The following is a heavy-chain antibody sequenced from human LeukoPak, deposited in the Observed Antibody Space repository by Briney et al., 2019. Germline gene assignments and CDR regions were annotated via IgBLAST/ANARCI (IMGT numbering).Heavy chain of an antibody. Sequence: ASVKVSCKASGYTFTSYGISWVRQAPGQGLEWMGWISAYNGNTNYAQKLRGRVTMTTDTSTSTAYMELRSLRSDDTAVYYCARDVVVVPAAISVFQKYIYYYGMDVWGQGTTVTVSS. D-gene: IGHD2-2*02. CDR3: ARDVVVVPAAISVFQKYIYYYGMDV. V-gene: IGHV1-18*01. CDR2: ISAYNGNT. CDR1: GYTFTSYG. J-gene: IGHJ6*02.